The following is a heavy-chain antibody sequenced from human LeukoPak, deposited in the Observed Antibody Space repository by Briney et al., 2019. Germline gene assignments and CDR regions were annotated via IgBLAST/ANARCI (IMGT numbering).Heavy chain of an antibody. J-gene: IGHJ4*02. CDR3: ARDLSSTPNWELDH. Sequence: ASVKVSCKVSGYTFTDYYMHWVQQAPGQGLEWMGRINPGSGDTEFAQKFQGRVTMTRDTSISTAYMEVSGLTSDDTAIYYCARDLSSTPNWELDHWGQGTLVTVSS. V-gene: IGHV1-2*06. CDR1: GYTFTDYY. CDR2: INPGSGDT. D-gene: IGHD7-27*01.